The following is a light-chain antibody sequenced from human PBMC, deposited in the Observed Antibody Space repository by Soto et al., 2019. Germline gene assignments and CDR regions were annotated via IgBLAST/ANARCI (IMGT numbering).Light chain of an antibody. V-gene: IGKV2-28*01. Sequence: DIVMTQSPLSLPVTPGEPASISCRSSQSLLHSNGYNYLDWYLQKPGQSPQLLIYLGSNRASGVPDRFSGSRSGTDFILKISRVEAEDVGVYYCMQALQTPPHTFGGGTKVEIK. CDR2: LGS. CDR3: MQALQTPPHT. J-gene: IGKJ4*01. CDR1: QSLLHSNGYNY.